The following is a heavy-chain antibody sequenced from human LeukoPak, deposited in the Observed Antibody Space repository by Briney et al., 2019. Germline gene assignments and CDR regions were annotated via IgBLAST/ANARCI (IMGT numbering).Heavy chain of an antibody. D-gene: IGHD3-22*01. J-gene: IGHJ4*02. CDR1: GGSISSSSYY. Sequence: PSETLSLTCTVSGGSISSSSYYWGWIRQPPGKGLEWIGSIYYSGSTYYNPSLKSRVTISVDTSKNHFSLKLSSVTAADTAVYYCAREERSRGYYTDYWGQGTLVTVSS. CDR3: AREERSRGYYTDY. CDR2: IYYSGST. V-gene: IGHV4-39*07.